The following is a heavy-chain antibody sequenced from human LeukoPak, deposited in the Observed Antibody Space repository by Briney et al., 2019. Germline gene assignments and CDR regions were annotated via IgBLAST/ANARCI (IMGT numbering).Heavy chain of an antibody. Sequence: ASVKVSCKASGYTFNNYGISWVRQAPGQGLEWMGWTSAYNGNTKYVENLQGRVTMITDTSTSTAYMELRSLRSDDTAVYYCARDCTSASCYNVYWGQGTLVTVSS. V-gene: IGHV1-18*01. J-gene: IGHJ4*02. CDR3: ARDCTSASCYNVY. CDR2: TSAYNGNT. CDR1: GYTFNNYG. D-gene: IGHD2-2*02.